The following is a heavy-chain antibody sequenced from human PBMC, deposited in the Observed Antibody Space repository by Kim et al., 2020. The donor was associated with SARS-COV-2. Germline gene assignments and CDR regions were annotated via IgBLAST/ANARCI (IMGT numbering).Heavy chain of an antibody. D-gene: IGHD3-10*01. J-gene: IGHJ4*02. V-gene: IGHV4-31*03. CDR2: IYYSGST. CDR1: GGSISSGGYY. Sequence: SETLSLTCTVSGGSISSGGYYWSWIRQHPGKGLEWIGYIYYSGSTYYNPSLKSRVTISVDTSKNQFSLKLSSVTAADTAVYYCARDMAPGLEFDYWGQGTLVTVSS. CDR3: ARDMAPGLEFDY.